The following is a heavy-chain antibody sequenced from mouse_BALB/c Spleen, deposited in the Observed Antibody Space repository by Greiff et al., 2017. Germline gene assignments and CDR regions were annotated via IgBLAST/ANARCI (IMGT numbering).Heavy chain of an antibody. V-gene: IGHV5-6*01. Sequence: EVQVVESGGDLVKPGGSLKLSCAASGFTFSSYGMSWVRQTPDKRLEWVATISSGGSYTSYPDSVKGRFTISRDNAKNTLYLQMSSLKSEDTAMYYCARPLSTMITTTGAWFAYWGQGTLVTVSA. J-gene: IGHJ3*01. CDR3: ARPLSTMITTTGAWFAY. CDR2: ISSGGSYT. CDR1: GFTFSSYG. D-gene: IGHD2-4*01.